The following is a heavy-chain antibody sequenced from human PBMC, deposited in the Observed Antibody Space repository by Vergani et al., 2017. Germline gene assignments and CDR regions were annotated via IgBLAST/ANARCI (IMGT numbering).Heavy chain of an antibody. CDR2: INAGNGNT. J-gene: IGHJ4*02. D-gene: IGHD3-16*01. CDR1: GYTFTSYA. Sequence: QVQLVQSGAEVKKPGASVKVSCKASGYTFTSYAMHWVRQAPGQRLEWMGWINAGNGNTKYSQKFQGRVTITRDTSASTVYMELRSLRSDDTAVYYCARDRAGGADYWGQGTLVTVSS. CDR3: ARDRAGGADY. V-gene: IGHV1-3*01.